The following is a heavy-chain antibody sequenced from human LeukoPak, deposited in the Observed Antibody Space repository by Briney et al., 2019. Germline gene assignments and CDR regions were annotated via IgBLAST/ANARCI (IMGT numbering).Heavy chain of an antibody. CDR2: IDPSSGST. Sequence: GASVKVSCKASGYTFTNYYMHWVRQAPGQGLEWMGIIDPSSGSTNYAQKFPGRVTMTRDMSTSTVYMEVSSLRSEDTAVYYRATGPRGYYFDYWGQGTLVTVSS. CDR3: ATGPRGYYFDY. J-gene: IGHJ4*02. CDR1: GYTFTNYY. D-gene: IGHD3-10*01. V-gene: IGHV1-46*01.